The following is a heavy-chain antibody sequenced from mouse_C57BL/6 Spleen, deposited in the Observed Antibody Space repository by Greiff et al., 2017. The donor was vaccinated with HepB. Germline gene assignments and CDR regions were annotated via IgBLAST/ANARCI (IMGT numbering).Heavy chain of an antibody. D-gene: IGHD2-2*01. J-gene: IGHJ4*01. CDR1: GFTFSDYG. Sequence: EVKLVESGGGLVKPGGSLKLSCAASGFTFSDYGMHWVRQAPEKGLEWVAYISSGSSTIYYADTVKGRFTISRDNAKNTLFLQMTSLRSEDTAMYYCARLYYGSGMDYWGQGTSVTVSS. CDR2: ISSGSSTI. CDR3: ARLYYGSGMDY. V-gene: IGHV5-17*01.